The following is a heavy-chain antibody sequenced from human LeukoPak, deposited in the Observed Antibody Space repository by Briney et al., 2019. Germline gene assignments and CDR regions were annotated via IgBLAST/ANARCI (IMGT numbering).Heavy chain of an antibody. J-gene: IGHJ4*02. CDR2: ISSDGLNK. D-gene: IGHD6-13*01. CDR3: VKGDAAAGTLFDY. V-gene: IGHV3-30-3*01. Sequence: GVLILSCSAAGFTFISYSVLWVGRVPGRGVEWVAVISSDGLNKYYPDTVKGRFTISRDNSQNTLSLQLDSLRAEDTATYYCVKGDAAAGTLFDYWGQGTLVTVSS. CDR1: GFTFISYS.